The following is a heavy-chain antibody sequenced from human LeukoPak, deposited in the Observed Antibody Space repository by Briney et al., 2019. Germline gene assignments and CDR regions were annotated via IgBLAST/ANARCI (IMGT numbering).Heavy chain of an antibody. CDR3: ARDRTVTSALHYYYYGMDV. D-gene: IGHD4-17*01. Sequence: GGSLRLSCAASGFTFSSYGMHWVRQAPGKGLEWVAVISYDGSNKYYADSVKGRFTISRDNSKNTLYPQMNSLRAEDTAVYYCARDRTVTSALHYYYYGMDVWGQGTTVTVSS. V-gene: IGHV3-30*03. CDR2: ISYDGSNK. J-gene: IGHJ6*02. CDR1: GFTFSSYG.